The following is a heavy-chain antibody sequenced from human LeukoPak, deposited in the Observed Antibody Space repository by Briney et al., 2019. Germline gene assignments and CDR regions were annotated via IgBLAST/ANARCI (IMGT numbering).Heavy chain of an antibody. CDR2: VRGSGDST. Sequence: GGSLRLSCAASGFPFSSYAMSWVRQAPGNGLEWVSSVRGSGDSTYYADSVKGRFTISRDNSKNTLYLQMNSLRAEDTAVYYCAKLRDPDWGQGTLVTVSS. V-gene: IGHV3-23*01. J-gene: IGHJ4*02. CDR1: GFPFSSYA. CDR3: AKLRDPD.